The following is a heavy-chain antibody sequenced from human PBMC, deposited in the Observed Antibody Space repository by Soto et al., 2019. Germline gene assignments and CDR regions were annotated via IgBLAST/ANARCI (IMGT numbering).Heavy chain of an antibody. J-gene: IGHJ4*02. V-gene: IGHV1-18*01. CDR1: GYTFTNYG. Sequence: ASVKVSCKASGYTFTNYGISWVRQAPGQGLEWMGWINAGNGDTKYSQEFQGRVTITRDTSASTAYMELSSLRSEDTAVYYCARQTGIAVAGTHYYFDYWGQGTLVTVSS. D-gene: IGHD6-19*01. CDR3: ARQTGIAVAGTHYYFDY. CDR2: INAGNGDT.